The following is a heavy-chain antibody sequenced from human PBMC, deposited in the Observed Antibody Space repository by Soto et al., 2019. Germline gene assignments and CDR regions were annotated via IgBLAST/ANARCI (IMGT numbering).Heavy chain of an antibody. CDR2: ISYDGSNK. V-gene: IGHV3-30-3*01. Sequence: GGSLRLSCAASGFTFSSYAMHWVRQAPGKGLEWVAVISYDGSNKYYADSVKGRFTISRDNSKNTLYLQMNSLRAEDTAVYYCAKDTDYWGQGTLVTVSS. CDR1: GFTFSSYA. J-gene: IGHJ4*02. CDR3: AKDTDY.